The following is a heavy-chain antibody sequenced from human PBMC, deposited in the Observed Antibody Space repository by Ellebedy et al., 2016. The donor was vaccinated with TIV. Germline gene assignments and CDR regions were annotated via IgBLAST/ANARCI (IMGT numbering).Heavy chain of an antibody. CDR2: IIPIFGTA. CDR3: ANREGAAGIRGGMDV. J-gene: IGHJ6*02. D-gene: IGHD6-13*01. V-gene: IGHV1-69*06. Sequence: SVKVSXKASRGTFSSYAISWVRQAPGQGLEWMGGIIPIFGTANYAQKFQGRVTITADKSTSTAYMELSSLRSEDTAVYYCANREGAAGIRGGMDVWGQGTTVTVSS. CDR1: RGTFSSYA.